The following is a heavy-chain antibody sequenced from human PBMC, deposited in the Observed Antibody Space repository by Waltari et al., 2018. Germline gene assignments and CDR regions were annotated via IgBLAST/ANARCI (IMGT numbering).Heavy chain of an antibody. Sequence: QVQLVQSGAEVKKPGASVKISCKTSEYTFASPYVHWVRQAPGQGLEGMGIINPSGGSTIYAQRFQGRVTMTRDTSTSTVYMELSSLKSEDTAVYYCATDTGALWMDVWGQGTTVTVSS. J-gene: IGHJ6*02. CDR1: EYTFASPY. D-gene: IGHD2-21*01. V-gene: IGHV1-46*01. CDR3: ATDTGALWMDV. CDR2: INPSGGST.